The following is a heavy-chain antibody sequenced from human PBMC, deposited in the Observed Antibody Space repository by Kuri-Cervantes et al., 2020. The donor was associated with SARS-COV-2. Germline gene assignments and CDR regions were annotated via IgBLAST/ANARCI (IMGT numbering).Heavy chain of an antibody. J-gene: IGHJ4*02. V-gene: IGHV3-21*01. Sequence: GGSLRLSCAASGFTFSSYSMNWVRQAPGKGLEWVSSISSSSSYIYYADLVKGRFTISRDNAKNSLYLQMNSLRAEDTAVYYCALDPRVRSRPLSYWGQGTLVTVSS. CDR3: ALDPRVRSRPLSY. D-gene: IGHD1-1*01. CDR2: ISSSSSYI. CDR1: GFTFSSYS.